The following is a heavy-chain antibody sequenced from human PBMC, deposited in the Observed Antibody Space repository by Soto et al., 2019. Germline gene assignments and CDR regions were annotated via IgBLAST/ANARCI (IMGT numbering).Heavy chain of an antibody. CDR2: IYSYGTT. CDR3: ARDQHSAQWPYYYGLDV. Sequence: EVQLVESGGGLIQPGGSLRLSCAASGINVSTNYISWVRQAPGKGLEWVSIIYSYGTTYYADSVKGRFSISRDSSKNTLSLQMNRLRPEDTAVYYCARDQHSAQWPYYYGLDVWGQGTTVTVSS. CDR1: GINVSTNY. J-gene: IGHJ6*02. V-gene: IGHV3-53*01. D-gene: IGHD6-19*01.